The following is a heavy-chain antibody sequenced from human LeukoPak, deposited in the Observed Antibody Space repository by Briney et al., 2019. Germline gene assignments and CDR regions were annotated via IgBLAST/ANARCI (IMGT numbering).Heavy chain of an antibody. CDR1: GFTFSSYA. CDR2: ISGSGGST. J-gene: IGHJ4*02. CDR3: AKGEVRAAAGTGFDY. D-gene: IGHD6-13*01. V-gene: IGHV3-23*01. Sequence: GGSLRLSCAASGFTFSSYAMSWVRQAPGKGLEWASAISGSGGSTYYADSVKGRFTISRDNSKNTLYLQVNSLRAEDTAVYHCAKGEVRAAAGTGFDYWGQGTLVTVSS.